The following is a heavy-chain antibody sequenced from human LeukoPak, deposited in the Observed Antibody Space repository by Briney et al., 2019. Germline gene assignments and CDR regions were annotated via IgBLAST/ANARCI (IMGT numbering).Heavy chain of an antibody. J-gene: IGHJ5*02. D-gene: IGHD2-15*01. CDR3: VLCSGGSCYHNWFDP. CDR1: GFTFSNAW. V-gene: IGHV3-23*01. CDR2: ISGSGDTT. Sequence: GGSLRLSCAASGFTFSNAWMSWVRQVPGKGLEWVSVISGSGDTTFYADSVKGRFTISRDNAKNTLYLQMNSLRAEDTALYYCVLCSGGSCYHNWFDPWGQGTLVTVSS.